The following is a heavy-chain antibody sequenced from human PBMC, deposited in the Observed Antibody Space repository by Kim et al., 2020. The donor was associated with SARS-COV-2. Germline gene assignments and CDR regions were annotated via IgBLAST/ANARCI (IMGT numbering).Heavy chain of an antibody. CDR3: AKDRGGCSGGSCYFEY. V-gene: IGHV3-43*01. Sequence: DSVKGRFSISRDNSKNSLYLQMNSLRIEDTGLYYCAKDRGGCSGGSCYFEYWGQGTLVTVSS. J-gene: IGHJ4*02. D-gene: IGHD2-15*01.